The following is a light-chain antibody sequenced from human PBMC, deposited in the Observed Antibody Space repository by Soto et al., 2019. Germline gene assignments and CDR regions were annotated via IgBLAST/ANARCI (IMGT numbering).Light chain of an antibody. CDR1: QSISSY. CDR3: QQSYSTPPT. Sequence: DIQMTQSPSSLSASVGDRVTITCRASQSISSYLNWYQQKPGKAPKLLIYAASSLQSGVPSRFSGSGSGTDFTLTISSLQPADFATYYCQQSYSTPPTFCGGTKVEIK. J-gene: IGKJ4*01. CDR2: AAS. V-gene: IGKV1-39*01.